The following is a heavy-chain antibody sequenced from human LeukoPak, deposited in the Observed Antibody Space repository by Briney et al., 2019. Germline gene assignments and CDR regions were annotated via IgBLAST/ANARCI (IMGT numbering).Heavy chain of an antibody. J-gene: IGHJ5*02. CDR1: GFTFSDYY. CDR3: ARDWRAPGGDASSGYPAFNWFDP. CDR2: ISSSGSTI. V-gene: IGHV3-11*04. Sequence: GGSLRLSCAASGFTFSDYYMSWIRQAPGKGLEWVSYISSSGSTIYYADSVKGRFTISRDNAKNSLYLQMNSLRAEDTAVYYCARDWRAPGGDASSGYPAFNWFDPWGQGTLVTVSS. D-gene: IGHD3-22*01.